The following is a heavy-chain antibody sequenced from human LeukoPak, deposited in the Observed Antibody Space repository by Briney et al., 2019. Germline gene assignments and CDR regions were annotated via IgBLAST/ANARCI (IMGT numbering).Heavy chain of an antibody. D-gene: IGHD1-1*01. CDR3: ARDVADLGRLDDY. V-gene: IGHV1-3*01. Sequence: ASVKVSCKASGYTFTNYGIHWVRQAPGQRLEWMGWINPNTGNTKYSQKFQGSVTFMRDASASTAYMELSSLRSEDTAVYYCARDVADLGRLDDYWGQGTLVTVSS. J-gene: IGHJ4*02. CDR2: INPNTGNT. CDR1: GYTFTNYG.